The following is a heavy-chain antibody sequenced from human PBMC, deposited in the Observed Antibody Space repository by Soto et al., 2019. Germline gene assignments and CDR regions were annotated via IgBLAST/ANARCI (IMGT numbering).Heavy chain of an antibody. J-gene: IGHJ4*02. V-gene: IGHV3-11*05. CDR2: ISSSGTSA. CDR1: GFPFRAFY. CDR3: ARDRGAVTGQYFDY. D-gene: IGHD6-19*01. Sequence: SLGLSRAASGFPFRAFYMRWIPRAPCKGLEYISYISSSGTSANYAGSVKGRFTISRANAKNSLYLQMNSLRAEDTAVYYCARDRGAVTGQYFDYWGQGALVTVSS.